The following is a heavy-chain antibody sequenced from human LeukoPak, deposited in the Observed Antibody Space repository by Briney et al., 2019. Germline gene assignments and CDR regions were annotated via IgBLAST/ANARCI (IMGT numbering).Heavy chain of an antibody. CDR1: RGTYRSYA. J-gene: IGHJ4*02. V-gene: IGHV1-69*04. Sequence: SSVKVTCQASRGTYRSYAISWVRPAPGQGLDWMGRSIPIFGIANYPQKFQGRVTITADKSTSTAYMEQSSLRSEDTAVYYCAREARELPFDYWGQGTLVTVSS. D-gene: IGHD1-26*01. CDR2: SIPIFGIA. CDR3: AREARELPFDY.